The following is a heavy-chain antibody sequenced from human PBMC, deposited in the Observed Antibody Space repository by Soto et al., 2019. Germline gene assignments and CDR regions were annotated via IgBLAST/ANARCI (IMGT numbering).Heavy chain of an antibody. Sequence: EVQLLESGGGLVQPGGSLRLSCAASGFTFSSYAMSWVRQAPGKGLEWVSAISGSGGNTYYADSVKGRFTISRDNSKNTLYLQMNSLRAEDTAVYYCAKDIGNWGSMYYFDYWGPGTLVTVSS. CDR1: GFTFSSYA. V-gene: IGHV3-23*01. J-gene: IGHJ4*02. CDR3: AKDIGNWGSMYYFDY. D-gene: IGHD7-27*01. CDR2: ISGSGGNT.